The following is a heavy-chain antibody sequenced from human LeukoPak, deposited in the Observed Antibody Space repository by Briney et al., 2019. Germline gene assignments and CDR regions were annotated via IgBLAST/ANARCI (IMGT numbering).Heavy chain of an antibody. CDR2: IKGKTDGGTT. Sequence: GGSLRLSCAASGFTFSNAWMSWVRQAPGKGLEWVGRIKGKTDGGTTDYAAPVKGRFTISRDDSKNTLYLQMNSLKTEDTAVYYCTTALVVPAFDYWGQGTLVTVSS. V-gene: IGHV3-15*01. CDR3: TTALVVPAFDY. D-gene: IGHD2-2*01. J-gene: IGHJ4*02. CDR1: GFTFSNAW.